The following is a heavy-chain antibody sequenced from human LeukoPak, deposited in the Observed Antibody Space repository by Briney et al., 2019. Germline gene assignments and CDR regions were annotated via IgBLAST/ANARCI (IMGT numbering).Heavy chain of an antibody. CDR3: ARDQLRYFDWGIDY. CDR1: GGSISSSSYY. CDR2: IYYSGST. D-gene: IGHD3-9*01. Sequence: PSETLSLTCTVSGGSISSSSYYWGWIRQPPGKGLEWIGSIYYSGSTYYNPSLKSRVTISVDTSKNQFSLKLSSVTAADTAVYYCARDQLRYFDWGIDYWGQGTLVTVSS. V-gene: IGHV4-39*07. J-gene: IGHJ4*02.